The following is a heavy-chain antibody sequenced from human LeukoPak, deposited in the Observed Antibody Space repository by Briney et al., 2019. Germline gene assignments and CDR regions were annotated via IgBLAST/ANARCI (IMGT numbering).Heavy chain of an antibody. CDR2: INPTGGST. V-gene: IGHV1-46*01. Sequence: ASVRVSCKASGGTFSSYAISWVRQAPGQGLEWMGLINPTGGSTGYAQKFQGRVTKTRDMSTSTDYMELSSLRSEDTAIYYCARDNSVGDNAWWFDPWGQGTLVTVSS. CDR3: ARDNSVGDNAWWFDP. CDR1: GGTFSSYA. J-gene: IGHJ5*02. D-gene: IGHD1-26*01.